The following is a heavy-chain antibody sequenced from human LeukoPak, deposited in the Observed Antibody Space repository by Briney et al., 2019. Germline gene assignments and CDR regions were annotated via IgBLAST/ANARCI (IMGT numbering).Heavy chain of an antibody. CDR3: ARDQSGGAAAEFDY. Sequence: SSVKVSCKASGGTFSSYAISWVRQAPGQGLEWMGRIIPIFGTANYAQKFQGRVTITADKSTSTAYMELSSLRSEDTAVYYCARDQSGGAAAEFDYWGQGTLVTVSS. CDR1: GGTFSSYA. CDR2: IIPIFGTA. V-gene: IGHV1-69*06. J-gene: IGHJ4*02. D-gene: IGHD6-13*01.